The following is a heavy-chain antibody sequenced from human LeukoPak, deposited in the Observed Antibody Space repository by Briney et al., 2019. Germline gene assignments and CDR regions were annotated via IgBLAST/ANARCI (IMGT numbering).Heavy chain of an antibody. CDR2: VYTSGST. V-gene: IGHV4-4*07. Sequence: PSETLSLTCTVSGGSISSYYWSWIRQPAGKGLEWIGRVYTSGSTNYNASLKSRVSMSVDTSKNQFSLKLSSVTAADTAVFYCARENSGSYREFDYWGQGTLVTVSS. CDR1: GGSISSYY. D-gene: IGHD1-26*01. J-gene: IGHJ4*02. CDR3: ARENSGSYREFDY.